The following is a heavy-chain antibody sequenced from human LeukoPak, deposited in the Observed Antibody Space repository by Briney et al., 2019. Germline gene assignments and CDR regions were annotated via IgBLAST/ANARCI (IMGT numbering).Heavy chain of an antibody. CDR2: IIPILGIA. J-gene: IGHJ2*01. D-gene: IGHD4-11*01. V-gene: IGHV1-69*04. CDR3: ARDRMTTYWYFDL. CDR1: GGTFSSYA. Sequence: SVKVSCKASGGTFSSYAISWVRQAPGQGLEWMGRIIPILGIANYAQKFQGRVTITADKSTSTAYMELRSLRSDDTAVYYCARDRMTTYWYFDLWGRGTLVTVSS.